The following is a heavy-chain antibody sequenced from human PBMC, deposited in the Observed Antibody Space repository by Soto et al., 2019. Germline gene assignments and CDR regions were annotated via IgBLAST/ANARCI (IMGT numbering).Heavy chain of an antibody. V-gene: IGHV3-30*18. CDR3: AKEGPITNWYFDY. CDR1: GFTFSSYG. J-gene: IGHJ4*02. D-gene: IGHD1-1*01. CDR2: MSYDGNLA. Sequence: QVELVESGGGVVQPGRSLRLSCAASGFTFSSYGMHWVREAPGKGLEWVAVMSYDGNLAYYADSVKGRFTISRDNSKNTLYLQMNSLRTEDTAIYYCAKEGPITNWYFDYWGQGTLVTVSS.